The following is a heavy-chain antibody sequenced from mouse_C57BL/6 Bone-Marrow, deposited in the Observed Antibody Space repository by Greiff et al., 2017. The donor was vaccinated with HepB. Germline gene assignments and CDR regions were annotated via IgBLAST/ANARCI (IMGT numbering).Heavy chain of an antibody. CDR3: ARSGDYGWFAY. D-gene: IGHD2-4*01. J-gene: IGHJ3*01. Sequence: VKLQESGAELVRPGTSVKMSCKASGYTFTNYWIGWAKQRPGHGLEWIGDIYPGGGYTNYNEKFKGKATLTADKSSSTAYMQFSSLTSEDSAIYYCARSGDYGWFAYWGQGTLVTVSA. CDR2: IYPGGGYT. CDR1: GYTFTNYW. V-gene: IGHV1-63*01.